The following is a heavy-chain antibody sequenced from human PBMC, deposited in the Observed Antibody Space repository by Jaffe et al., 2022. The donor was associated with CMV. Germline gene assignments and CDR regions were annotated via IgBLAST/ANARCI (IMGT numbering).Heavy chain of an antibody. D-gene: IGHD2-21*02. Sequence: EVQLVESGGGLVQPGGSLRLSCAASGFTFSSYWMSWVRQAPGKGLEWVANIKQDGSEKYYVDSVKGRFTISRDNAKNSLYLQMNSLRAEDTAVYYCARLNLGGCGGDCESAFDIWGQGTMVTVSS. V-gene: IGHV3-7*03. CDR3: ARLNLGGCGGDCESAFDI. J-gene: IGHJ3*02. CDR2: IKQDGSEK. CDR1: GFTFSSYW.